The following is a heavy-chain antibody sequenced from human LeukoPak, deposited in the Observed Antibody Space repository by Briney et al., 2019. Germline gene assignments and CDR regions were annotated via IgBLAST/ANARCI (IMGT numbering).Heavy chain of an antibody. CDR1: GYTFTSYG. CDR2: ISAYNGNT. V-gene: IGHV1-18*01. Sequence: ASVKVSCKASGYTFTSYGISWVRQAPGQGLEWMGWISAYNGNTNYAQKPQGRVTMTTDTSTSTAYMELRSLRSDDTAVYYCAKWGDYDVLTGYYVSDYWGQGTLVTVSS. D-gene: IGHD3-9*01. J-gene: IGHJ4*02. CDR3: AKWGDYDVLTGYYVSDY.